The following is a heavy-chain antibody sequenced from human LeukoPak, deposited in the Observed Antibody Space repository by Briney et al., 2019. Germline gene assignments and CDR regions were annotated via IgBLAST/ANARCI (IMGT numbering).Heavy chain of an antibody. Sequence: GGSLSLSCTASGFTFSSYSMNWVRQAPGQGLEWVSYISSSSSTIYYADSVKGGFTISRDNAKNSLYLQMNSLRAEETAVYYCASEYCGGDRGGCDYWGQGTLVTVSS. CDR3: ASEYCGGDRGGCDY. D-gene: IGHD2-21*02. CDR1: GFTFSSYS. V-gene: IGHV3-48*04. J-gene: IGHJ4*02. CDR2: ISSSSSTI.